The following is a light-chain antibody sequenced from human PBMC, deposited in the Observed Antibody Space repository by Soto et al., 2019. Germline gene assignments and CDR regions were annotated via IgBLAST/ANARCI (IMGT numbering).Light chain of an antibody. V-gene: IGLV1-40*01. CDR3: QSYDNSLSVYV. CDR1: SSNIGAHYD. Sequence: QSVLTQPPSVSGAPGQRVTISCTGSSSNIGAHYDVHWYQQLPGTAPKLLIYGNSNRPSGVPDRFSVSKSGTSASLAITGLQAEDEADYYCQSYDNSLSVYVFGTGTKVTVL. J-gene: IGLJ1*01. CDR2: GNS.